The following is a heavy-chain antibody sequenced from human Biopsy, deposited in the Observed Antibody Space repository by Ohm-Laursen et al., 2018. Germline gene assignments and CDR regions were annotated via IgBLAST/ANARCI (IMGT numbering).Heavy chain of an antibody. D-gene: IGHD1/OR15-1a*01. J-gene: IGHJ5*02. CDR1: GGTFSSSA. CDR3: ARGGGYNWNNGWFDP. Sequence: GSSVKVSCKPSGGTFSSSAITWVRQAPGQGLEWMGGIIGIFRTAHYAQKFQGRVTITADEFMSTAYMELSSLRSKDTAVYYCARGGGYNWNNGWFDPWGQGTLVTVSS. CDR2: IIGIFRTA. V-gene: IGHV1-69*01.